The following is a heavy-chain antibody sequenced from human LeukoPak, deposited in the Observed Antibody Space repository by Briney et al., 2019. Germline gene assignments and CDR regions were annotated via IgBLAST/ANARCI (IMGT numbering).Heavy chain of an antibody. D-gene: IGHD2-2*01. CDR2: IYSSGAT. CDR3: ARRTPGPQLDEYVAYFFDH. CDR1: GGSISTYN. V-gene: IGHV4-4*09. J-gene: IGHJ4*02. Sequence: PSETLSLTCTVSGGSISTYNWIWLRQTPGQALEWIGHIYSSGATKYNPSLKSRATILLDTSKNQSSLKLSSVSAADTAVYYCARRTPGPQLDEYVAYFFDHWGQGTQVTVSS.